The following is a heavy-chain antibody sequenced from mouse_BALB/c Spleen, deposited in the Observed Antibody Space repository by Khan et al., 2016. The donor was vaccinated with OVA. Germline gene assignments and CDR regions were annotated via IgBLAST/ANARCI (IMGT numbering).Heavy chain of an antibody. V-gene: IGHV9-3-1*01. Sequence: QIQLVQSGPELKKPGETVQISCKASGFTFTNYGMNWVRQAPGKGLKWMGWINTYTGEPTFTDDFKGRFAFSLETSASTAYLQINSLKTEDTATYVCARVEYDGTMDIWGQGTSVTVSS. D-gene: IGHD2-12*01. CDR1: GFTFTNYG. J-gene: IGHJ4*01. CDR3: ARVEYDGTMDI. CDR2: INTYTGEP.